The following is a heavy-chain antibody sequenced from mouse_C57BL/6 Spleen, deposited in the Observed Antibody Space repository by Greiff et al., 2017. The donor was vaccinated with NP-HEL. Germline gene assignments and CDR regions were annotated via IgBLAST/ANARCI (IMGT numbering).Heavy chain of an antibody. V-gene: IGHV1-82*01. J-gene: IGHJ3*01. CDR2: IYPGDGDT. CDR1: GYAFSSSW. D-gene: IGHD2-2*01. CDR3: ARNDYYGYDELAD. Sequence: VQLQQSGPELVKPGASVKISCKASGYAFSSSWMNWVKQRPGKGLEWIGRIYPGDGDTNYNGKFKGKATLTADKSSSTAYMQLSSLTSEDSAVYCCARNDYYGYDELADWGQGTLVTVAA.